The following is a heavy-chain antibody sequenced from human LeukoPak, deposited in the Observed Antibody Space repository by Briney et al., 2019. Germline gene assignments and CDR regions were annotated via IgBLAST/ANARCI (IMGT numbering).Heavy chain of an antibody. CDR1: GGSISSNY. CDR2: ISYKGSP. V-gene: IGHV4-59*08. Sequence: SETLSLTCTVSGGSISSNYWNWIRQPPGKGLEWIGYISYKGSPNYNPSLKSRVTISADTSNSQFSLKLSSVTAADTAVYYCARSLIQYGADSAWPIHFDSWGQGTLVIVSS. CDR3: ARSLIQYGADSAWPIHFDS. D-gene: IGHD4-23*01. J-gene: IGHJ4*02.